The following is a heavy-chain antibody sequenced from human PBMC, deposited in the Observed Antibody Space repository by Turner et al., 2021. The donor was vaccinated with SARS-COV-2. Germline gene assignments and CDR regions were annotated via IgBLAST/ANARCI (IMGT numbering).Heavy chain of an antibody. CDR1: GGTLSSYT. J-gene: IGHJ4*02. D-gene: IGHD3-10*01. Sequence: QVQLVQSGAEVKKPGSSVKVSCKASGGTLSSYTISWVRQAPGQGLEWMGRIIPILVITNYAQKFQGRVTITADKSTSTAYMDLNSLRSEDTSVYYCASRWFGELPFDYWGQGTLVTVSS. V-gene: IGHV1-69*02. CDR3: ASRWFGELPFDY. CDR2: IIPILVIT.